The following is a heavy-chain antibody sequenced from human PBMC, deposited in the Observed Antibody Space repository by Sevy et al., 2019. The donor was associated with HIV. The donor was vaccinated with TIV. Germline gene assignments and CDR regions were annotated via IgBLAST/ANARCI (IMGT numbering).Heavy chain of an antibody. CDR3: ARAGRDCTNGVCYEDYYYGMDV. D-gene: IGHD2-8*01. V-gene: IGHV3-64*01. CDR2: ISSNGGST. J-gene: IGHJ6*02. CDR1: GFTFSSYA. Sequence: GGSLRLSCAASGFTFSSYAMHWVRQAPGKGLEYVSAISSNGGSTYYANSVKGRFTISRDNSKNTLYLQMGSLRAEDMAVYYCARAGRDCTNGVCYEDYYYGMDVWGQGTTVTVSS.